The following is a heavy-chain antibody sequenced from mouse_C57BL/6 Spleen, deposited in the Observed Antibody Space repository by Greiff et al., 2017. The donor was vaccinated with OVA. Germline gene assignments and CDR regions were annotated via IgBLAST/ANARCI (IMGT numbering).Heavy chain of an antibody. CDR3: ASRLTGTGAMDY. J-gene: IGHJ4*01. CDR2: IWGVGST. V-gene: IGHV2-6*01. CDR1: GFSLTSYG. Sequence: VQRVESGPGLVAPSQSLSITCTVSGFSLTSYGVDWVRQSPGKGLEWLGVIWGVGSTNYNSALKSRLSISKDNSKSQVFLKMNSLQTDDTAMYYCASRLTGTGAMDYWGQGTSVTVSS. D-gene: IGHD4-1*01.